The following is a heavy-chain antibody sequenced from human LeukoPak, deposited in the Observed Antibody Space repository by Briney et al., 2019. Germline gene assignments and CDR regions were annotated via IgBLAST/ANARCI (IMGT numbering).Heavy chain of an antibody. Sequence: PGGSLRLSCAASGFTFISYEMNWVRQAPGRGLEWVSYISSSGSSTYYADSVKGRFTISRDNAKNSQYLQMNSLRAEDTAVYYCARIGAYYDLDYWGQGTLVTVSS. J-gene: IGHJ4*02. CDR2: ISSSGSST. CDR3: ARIGAYYDLDY. D-gene: IGHD3-22*01. CDR1: GFTFISYE. V-gene: IGHV3-48*03.